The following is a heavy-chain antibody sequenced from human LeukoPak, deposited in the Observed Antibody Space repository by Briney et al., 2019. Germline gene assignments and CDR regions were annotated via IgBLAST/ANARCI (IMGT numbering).Heavy chain of an antibody. CDR2: INQDGSEK. J-gene: IGHJ4*02. CDR3: ARDHSSGWYSDYFDY. CDR1: GFTFSSYW. V-gene: IGHV3-7*05. D-gene: IGHD6-19*01. Sequence: GGSLRLSCAASGFTFSSYWMSWVRQAPGKGLEWVANINQDGSEKTYVDSVKGRFTISRDNAKNSLYLQMNSLRAEDTAVYYCARDHSSGWYSDYFDYWGQGTLVTVSS.